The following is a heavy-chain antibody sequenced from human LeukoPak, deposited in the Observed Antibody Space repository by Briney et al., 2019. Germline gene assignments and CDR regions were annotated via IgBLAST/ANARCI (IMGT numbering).Heavy chain of an antibody. V-gene: IGHV3-23*01. CDR2: ISGSGGST. D-gene: IGHD6-13*01. CDR3: AKDHFRAAAVSTSFDY. CDR1: GFIFSSYG. J-gene: IGHJ4*02. Sequence: GGSLRLSCAASGFIFSSYGMSWVRQAPGKGLEWVSAISGSGGSTYYADSVKGRFTISRDNSKNTLYLQMNSLRAEDTAVYYCAKDHFRAAAVSTSFDYWGQGTLVTVSS.